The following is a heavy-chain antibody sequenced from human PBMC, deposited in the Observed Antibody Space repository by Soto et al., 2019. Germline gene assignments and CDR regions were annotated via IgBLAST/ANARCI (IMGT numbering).Heavy chain of an antibody. Sequence: PGGSLRLSCAASGFTFSSYGMHWVRQAPGKGLVWVSRINSDGSSTSYADSVKGRFTISRDNAKNTLYLQMNSLRAEDTAVYYCARAGYSSSWYLYYYYYYGMDVWGQGTTVTVSS. J-gene: IGHJ6*02. CDR1: GFTFSSYG. D-gene: IGHD6-13*01. CDR2: INSDGSST. CDR3: ARAGYSSSWYLYYYYYYGMDV. V-gene: IGHV3-74*01.